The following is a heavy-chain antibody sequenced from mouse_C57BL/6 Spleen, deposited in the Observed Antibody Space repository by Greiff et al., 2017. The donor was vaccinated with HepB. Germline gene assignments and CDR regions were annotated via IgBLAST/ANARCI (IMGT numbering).Heavy chain of an antibody. CDR1: GYTFTSYG. Sequence: QVQLKQSGAELARPGASVKLSCKASGYTFTSYGISWVKQRTGQGLEWIGEIYPRSGNTYYTEKFKGKATLTADKSSSTAYMELRSLTSEDSAVYFCARSGDYYGSSYVGAMDYWGQGTSVTVSS. CDR3: ARSGDYYGSSYVGAMDY. V-gene: IGHV1-81*01. D-gene: IGHD1-1*01. J-gene: IGHJ4*01. CDR2: IYPRSGNT.